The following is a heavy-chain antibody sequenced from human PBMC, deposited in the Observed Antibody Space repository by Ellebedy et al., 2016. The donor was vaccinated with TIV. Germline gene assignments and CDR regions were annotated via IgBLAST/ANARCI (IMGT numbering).Heavy chain of an antibody. Sequence: GGSLRLSXAASGFTVSSNYMSWVRQAPGKGLEWVSVIYSGGSTYYADSVKGRFTISRDNAKNSLYLQMNSLRAEDTAVYYCARDQTSQWLYDYWGQGTLVTVSS. CDR3: ARDQTSQWLYDY. D-gene: IGHD6-19*01. CDR2: IYSGGST. V-gene: IGHV3-53*01. CDR1: GFTVSSNY. J-gene: IGHJ4*02.